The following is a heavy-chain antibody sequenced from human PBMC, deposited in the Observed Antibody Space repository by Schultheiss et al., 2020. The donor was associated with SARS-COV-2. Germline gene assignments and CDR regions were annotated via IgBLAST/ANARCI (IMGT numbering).Heavy chain of an antibody. Sequence: SVKVSCKASGGTFSSYAISWVRQAPGQGLEWMGGIIPIFGTANYAQKFQGRVTITADESTSTAYMELSSLRSEDTAVYYCARFSTFYYYSMDVWGQWPPVTVSS. V-gene: IGHV1-69*13. CDR2: IIPIFGTA. CDR1: GGTFSSYA. J-gene: IGHJ6*02. D-gene: IGHD3-3*02. CDR3: ARFSTFYYYSMDV.